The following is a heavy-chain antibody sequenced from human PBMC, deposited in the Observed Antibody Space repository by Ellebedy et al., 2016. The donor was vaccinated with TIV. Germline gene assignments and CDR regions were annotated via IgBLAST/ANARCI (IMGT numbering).Heavy chain of an antibody. CDR2: IRQEGDEI. V-gene: IGHV3-7*01. CDR3: ARRGSYGDYAVQINNWFDR. Sequence: PGGSLRLSCAASGFNFRSYWMTWVRQAPGKGLEWVAKIRQEGDEIYYVDSVKGRFTISRDNAKNSLYLQMNSLRVEDTAVYYCARRGSYGDYAVQINNWFDRWGQGTLVTVYS. J-gene: IGHJ5*02. CDR1: GFNFRSYW. D-gene: IGHD3-16*01.